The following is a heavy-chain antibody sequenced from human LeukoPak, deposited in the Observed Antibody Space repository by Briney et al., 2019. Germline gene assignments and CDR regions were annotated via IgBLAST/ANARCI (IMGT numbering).Heavy chain of an antibody. Sequence: GASVKVSCQASGYTFTSYGISWVRQAPGQGLEWMGGISAYNGNTNYAQKLQGRVTMTTDTSTSTAYMELRSLRSDDTAVYYCARVMAIRDSSGWAAFDYWGQGTLVTVSS. CDR3: ARVMAIRDSSGWAAFDY. J-gene: IGHJ4*02. D-gene: IGHD6-19*01. CDR1: GYTFTSYG. CDR2: ISAYNGNT. V-gene: IGHV1-18*01.